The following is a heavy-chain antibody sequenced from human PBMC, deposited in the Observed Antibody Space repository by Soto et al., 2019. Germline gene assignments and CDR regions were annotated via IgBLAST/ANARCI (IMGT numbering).Heavy chain of an antibody. V-gene: IGHV3-15*01. Sequence: RLSCAASEFTFSNARVSLVRQTPGEGLEWVGRIKRETDGGKTDYAAPVKGRFTISIDDSRNTLYLQMNNLKTEDTAVYYCTTAATTVTTIDYWGQGTLVTVSS. CDR3: TTAATTVTTIDY. CDR1: EFTFSNAR. J-gene: IGHJ4*02. D-gene: IGHD4-17*01. CDR2: IKRETDGGKT.